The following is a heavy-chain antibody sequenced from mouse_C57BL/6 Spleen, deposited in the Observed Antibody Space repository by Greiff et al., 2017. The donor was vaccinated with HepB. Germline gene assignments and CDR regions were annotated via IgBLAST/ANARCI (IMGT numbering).Heavy chain of an antibody. J-gene: IGHJ4*01. D-gene: IGHD4-1*01. CDR1: GYTFTSYW. CDR3: ARWGNWDGAMDY. Sequence: QVQLQQPGAELVKPGASVKLSCKASGYTFTSYWMQWVKQRPGQGLEWIGEIDPSDSYTNYNQKFKGKATLTVDTSSSTAYMQLSSLTSEDSAVYYCARWGNWDGAMDYWGQGTSVTVSS. CDR2: IDPSDSYT. V-gene: IGHV1-50*01.